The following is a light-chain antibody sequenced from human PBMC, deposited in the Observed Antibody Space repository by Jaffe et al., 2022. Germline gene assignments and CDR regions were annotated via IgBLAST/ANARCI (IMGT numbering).Light chain of an antibody. Sequence: DIQMTQSPSSLSASVGDRVTIPCRTSQNISNHLVWYQQKPGKAPKLLIYTASILQTGVPSRFSGSGSGTDFTLTISSLQPEDFATYFCQQSYSTPFSFGQGTKLEI. V-gene: IGKV1-39*01. CDR3: QQSYSTPFS. CDR2: TAS. J-gene: IGKJ2*03. CDR1: QNISNH.